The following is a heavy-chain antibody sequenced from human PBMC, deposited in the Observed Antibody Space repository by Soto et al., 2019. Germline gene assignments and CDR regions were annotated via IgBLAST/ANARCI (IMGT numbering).Heavy chain of an antibody. J-gene: IGHJ4*02. CDR2: ISGSGGST. V-gene: IGHV3-23*01. Sequence: GSLRLSCAASGFTFSSYAMSWVRQAPGKGLEWVSAISGSGGSTYYADSVKGRFTISRDNSKNTLYLQMNSLRAEDTAVYYCARGTVATGGYFDYWGQGTLVTVSS. D-gene: IGHD5-12*01. CDR3: ARGTVATGGYFDY. CDR1: GFTFSSYA.